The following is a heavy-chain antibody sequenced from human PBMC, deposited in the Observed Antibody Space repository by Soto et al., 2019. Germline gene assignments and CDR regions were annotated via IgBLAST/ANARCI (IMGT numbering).Heavy chain of an antibody. D-gene: IGHD3-3*01. J-gene: IGHJ4*02. Sequence: SETLSLTCTVSGGSISSYYWSWIRQPAGKGLEWIGRIYTSGSTNYNPSLKSRVTMSVDTSKNQFSLKLSSVTAADTAVYYCARSNPYYDFWSGYYRGWYFHYWGQGTLVTVSS. CDR1: GGSISSYY. CDR2: IYTSGST. V-gene: IGHV4-4*07. CDR3: ARSNPYYDFWSGYYRGWYFHY.